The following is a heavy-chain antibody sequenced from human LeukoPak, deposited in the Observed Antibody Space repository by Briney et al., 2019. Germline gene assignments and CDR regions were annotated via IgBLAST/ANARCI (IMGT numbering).Heavy chain of an antibody. CDR1: GFTFGDYA. CDR2: IRTKAYNGAT. D-gene: IGHD2-2*01. Sequence: GGSLRLSCTTSGFTFGDYAMDWVRQAPGKGLDWVGFIRTKAYNGATEYAASVKGRFTISRDDSKSIAYLQMNSLRTEDTAVYFCARQVVVGQTYFDYWGQGTLVTVSS. CDR3: ARQVVVGQTYFDY. V-gene: IGHV3-49*04. J-gene: IGHJ4*02.